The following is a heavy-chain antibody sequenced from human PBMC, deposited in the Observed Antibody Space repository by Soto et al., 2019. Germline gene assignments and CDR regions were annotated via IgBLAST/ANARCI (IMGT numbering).Heavy chain of an antibody. CDR3: AREGGSYLDYYYFGMDV. CDR2: IWYDGSNK. D-gene: IGHD1-26*01. V-gene: IGHV3-33*01. Sequence: QVQLVESGGGVVQPGRSLRLSCAASGFTFSSYGMHWVRQAPGKGLEWVAVIWYDGSNKYYADSVKGRFTISRDNSKNTLYQQMNSLRAEDTAVYYCAREGGSYLDYYYFGMDVWGQGTTVTVSS. J-gene: IGHJ6*02. CDR1: GFTFSSYG.